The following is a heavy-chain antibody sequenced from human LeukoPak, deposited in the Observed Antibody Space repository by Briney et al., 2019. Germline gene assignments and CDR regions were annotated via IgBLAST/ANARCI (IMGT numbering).Heavy chain of an antibody. CDR1: GYTFTGYY. D-gene: IGHD2-2*01. CDR3: ASALDIVVVPAAIGAFDI. V-gene: IGHV1-2*02. J-gene: IGHJ3*02. CDR2: INPNSGGT. Sequence: ASVKVSCKASGYTFTGYYMHWVRQAPGQGLEWMGWINPNSGGTNYAQKFQGRVTMTRDTSISTAYMELSRLRSDDTAVYYCASALDIVVVPAAIGAFDIWGQGTMVTVSS.